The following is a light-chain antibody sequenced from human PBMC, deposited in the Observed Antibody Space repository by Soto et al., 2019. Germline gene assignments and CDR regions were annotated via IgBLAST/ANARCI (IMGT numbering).Light chain of an antibody. CDR3: QSSDDTGDYYL. J-gene: IGLJ1*01. CDR1: ELSKQY. V-gene: IGLV3-25*02. Sequence: ELTQPPSVSVSPGQTARITCSGDELSKQYSFWYQQKPGQAPVLVIYKDTERASGIPERFSGSSSGTTVTLTISGVRAEDEATYYCQSSDDTGDYYLFGTGTKVTVL. CDR2: KDT.